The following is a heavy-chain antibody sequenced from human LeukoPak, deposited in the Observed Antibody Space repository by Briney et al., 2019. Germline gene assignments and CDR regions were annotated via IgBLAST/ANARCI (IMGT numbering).Heavy chain of an antibody. Sequence: SWIRQHPGKGLEWIGYIYYSGSTYYNPSLKSRVTISVDTSKNQFSLKLSSVTAADTAVYYCARDYTAMGYFDYWGQGTLVTVSS. J-gene: IGHJ4*02. D-gene: IGHD5-18*01. CDR3: ARDYTAMGYFDY. V-gene: IGHV4-31*02. CDR2: IYYSGST.